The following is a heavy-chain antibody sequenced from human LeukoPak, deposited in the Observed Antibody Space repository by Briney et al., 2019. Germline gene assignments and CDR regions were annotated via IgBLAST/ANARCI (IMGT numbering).Heavy chain of an antibody. Sequence: GGSLRLSCAASGLCFSSYATSWVRKAPGKGLERGSVVSDSGGSTYYADSVKGRFTISRDNSKNTLYLQMNSLRAEDTAVYYCARGQLRYFDWLLFWGQGTLVTVSS. J-gene: IGHJ4*02. D-gene: IGHD3-9*01. CDR3: ARGQLRYFDWLLF. V-gene: IGHV3-23*01. CDR1: GLCFSSYA. CDR2: VSDSGGST.